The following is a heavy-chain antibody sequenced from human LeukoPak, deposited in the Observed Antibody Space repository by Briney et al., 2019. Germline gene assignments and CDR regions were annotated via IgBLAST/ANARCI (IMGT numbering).Heavy chain of an antibody. CDR3: ARGVY. CDR2: IKEDESEM. CDR1: GFAFSSYW. V-gene: IGHV3-7*04. Sequence: GGSLRLSCTASGFAFSSYWMSWVRQAPGKGLEWVAAIKEDESEMYYVESVKGRSTISRDNTKNSLYLQMNNLRAEDTAVFYCARGVYWGQGTLVTVSS. J-gene: IGHJ4*02.